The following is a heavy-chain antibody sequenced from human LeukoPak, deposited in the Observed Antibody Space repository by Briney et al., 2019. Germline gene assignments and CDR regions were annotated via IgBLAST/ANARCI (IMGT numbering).Heavy chain of an antibody. D-gene: IGHD2-2*01. CDR2: INDDSSDI. CDR1: GFTFSLYA. V-gene: IGHV3-21*05. CDR3: ARDTFQPGLIDS. Sequence: GRSLRLSCAVSGFTFSLYAMNWVRQAPGKGLEWVSYINDDSSDIHYAGSARGRFTNSRDDAMKTLYLQLSSLRVEDTAVYYCARDTFQPGLIDSWGQGTLVTVSS. J-gene: IGHJ4*02.